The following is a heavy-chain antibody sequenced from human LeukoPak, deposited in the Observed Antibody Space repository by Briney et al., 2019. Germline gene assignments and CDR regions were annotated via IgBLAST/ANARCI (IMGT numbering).Heavy chain of an antibody. CDR1: GGTFSSYA. D-gene: IGHD3-16*02. J-gene: IGHJ4*02. Sequence: GASVKVSCKASGGTFSSYAISWVRQAPGQGLEWMGGIIPIFGTANYAQKFQGRVTITADESTSTAYMELSSLRSEDTAVCYCARGGMITFGGVIVPDIDYWGRGTLVTVSS. CDR3: ARGGMITFGGVIVPDIDY. V-gene: IGHV1-69*13. CDR2: IIPIFGTA.